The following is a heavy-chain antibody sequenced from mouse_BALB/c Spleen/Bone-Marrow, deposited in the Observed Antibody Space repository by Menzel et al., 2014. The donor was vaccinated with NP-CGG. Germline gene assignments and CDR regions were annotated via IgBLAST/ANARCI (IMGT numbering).Heavy chain of an antibody. J-gene: IGHJ3*01. CDR2: IYPGDGST. CDR1: GYTFTGYY. D-gene: IGHD2-4*01. Sequence: LVESGPELVKPGASVKMSCKASGYTFTGYYIHWVKQRPGQGLEWIGWIYPGDGSTKYNEKFKGKTTLTADKSSSTVYMLLSSLTSEDSAIYFCARDDYGYWGQGTLVTVSA. V-gene: IGHV1S56*01. CDR3: ARDDYGY.